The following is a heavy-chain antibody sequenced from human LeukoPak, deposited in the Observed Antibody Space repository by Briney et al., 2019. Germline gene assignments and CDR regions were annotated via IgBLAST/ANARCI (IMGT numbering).Heavy chain of an antibody. CDR3: AKDNQYRVPGYFDY. CDR2: ISGSGGST. J-gene: IGHJ4*02. Sequence: QPGGSLRLSCAASGFTFTNYAMSWVRQAPGKGLEWVSAISGSGGSTYYADSVKGRFTISRDNSKNTLYLQMNSLRAEDTAVYYCAKDNQYRVPGYFDYWGQGTLVTVSS. D-gene: IGHD1-1*01. V-gene: IGHV3-23*01. CDR1: GFTFTNYA.